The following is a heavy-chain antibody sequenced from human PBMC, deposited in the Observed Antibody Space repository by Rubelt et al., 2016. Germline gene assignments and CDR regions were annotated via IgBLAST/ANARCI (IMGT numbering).Heavy chain of an antibody. CDR2: ISAYKGNT. V-gene: IGHV1-18*01. J-gene: IGHJ4*02. D-gene: IGHD3-22*01. CDR3: ARLSRVSYYYDSSGYNARDFDY. Sequence: GWISAYKGNTNYAQKFQGRVTITADESTSTAYMELSSLRSEDTAVYYCARLSRVSYYYDSSGYNARDFDYWGQGTLVTVSS.